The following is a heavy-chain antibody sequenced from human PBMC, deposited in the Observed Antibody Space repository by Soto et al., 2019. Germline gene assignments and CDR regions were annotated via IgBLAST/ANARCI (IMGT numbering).Heavy chain of an antibody. Sequence: QMQLEQSGPEVRKPGTSVKVSCEASGFTFTSSAVQWVRQARGQRPEGIGWSVMGSGGANYAQKFRERVVITRDKSTKTAYMELSSLKSEDTAVYYCAALDDYVWGKWGYFDFWGQGTQITVSS. J-gene: IGHJ4*02. D-gene: IGHD3-16*01. CDR2: SVMGSGGA. CDR1: GFTFTSSA. CDR3: AALDDYVWGKWGYFDF. V-gene: IGHV1-58*03.